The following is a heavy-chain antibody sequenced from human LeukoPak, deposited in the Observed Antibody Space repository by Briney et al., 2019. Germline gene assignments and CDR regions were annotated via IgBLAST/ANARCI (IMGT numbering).Heavy chain of an antibody. V-gene: IGHV3-30*02. CDR1: GFTFNSYP. CDR2: IRYDGSNK. J-gene: IGHJ4*02. CDR3: AKKGYSNGWRDSYYFDC. Sequence: GGSLRLSCAASGFTFNSYPMHWVRQAPGKGLEWVAYIRYDGSNKNYADSVKGRFTISRDNSKLYLQMNSLRAEDTAVYYCAKKGYSNGWRDSYYFDCWGQGTLVTVSS. D-gene: IGHD6-19*01.